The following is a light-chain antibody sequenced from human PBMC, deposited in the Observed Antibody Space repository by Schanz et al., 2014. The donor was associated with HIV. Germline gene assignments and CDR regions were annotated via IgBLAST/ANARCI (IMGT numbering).Light chain of an antibody. Sequence: QSVLTQPPSASGSPGHSVTISCTGTTSDIGAYNYVSWYQLHPGRAPKLIIFEVNRRPSGVPNRFSGSKSGNTASLTISGLQAEDEADYYCSSYTSSSILAVFGGGTKLTVL. CDR2: EVN. V-gene: IGLV2-8*01. J-gene: IGLJ3*02. CDR1: TSDIGAYNY. CDR3: SSYTSSSILAV.